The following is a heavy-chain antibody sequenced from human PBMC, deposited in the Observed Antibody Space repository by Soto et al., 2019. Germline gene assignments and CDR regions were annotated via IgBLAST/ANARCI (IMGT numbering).Heavy chain of an antibody. D-gene: IGHD6-19*01. J-gene: IGHJ6*02. CDR2: MNPNSGNT. Sequence: VASVKVSCKASGYTFTSYDINWVRQATGQGLEWMGWMNPNSGNTGYAQKFQGRVTMTRDTSISTAYMELSSLRSEDTAVYYCARGGIAVALYYYYYYGMDVWGQGTTVTVSS. V-gene: IGHV1-8*01. CDR1: GYTFTSYD. CDR3: ARGGIAVALYYYYYYGMDV.